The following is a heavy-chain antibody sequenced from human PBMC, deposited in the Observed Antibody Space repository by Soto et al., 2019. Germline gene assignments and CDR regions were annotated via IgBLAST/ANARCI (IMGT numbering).Heavy chain of an antibody. Sequence: SETLSLTCTVSGGSIGGSNYFWGWIRQSPGTGLEWLGTIYSSGSTYYSPALKRRITVSLDPFKYRVSLNLASVGAADTAVYYCTRGRFGARGITTMDVWGPGTTVTVSS. D-gene: IGHD3-10*01. CDR1: GGSIGGSNYF. CDR2: IYSSGST. V-gene: IGHV4-39*01. J-gene: IGHJ6*02. CDR3: TRGRFGARGITTMDV.